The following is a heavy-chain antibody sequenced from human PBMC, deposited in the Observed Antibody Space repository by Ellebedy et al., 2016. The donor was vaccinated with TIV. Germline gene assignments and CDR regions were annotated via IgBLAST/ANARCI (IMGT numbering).Heavy chain of an antibody. V-gene: IGHV3-30*04. Sequence: GESLKISCAVSGFTLSNYAMHWVRQAPGKGLEWVAEVSYDGNTKYYTDSVKGRFTISRDNSKNTLYLQMNSLRAEDTAVYYCPYSSGWYKFDDWGQGTLVTVSS. CDR3: PYSSGWYKFDD. J-gene: IGHJ4*02. CDR2: VSYDGNTK. CDR1: GFTLSNYA. D-gene: IGHD6-19*01.